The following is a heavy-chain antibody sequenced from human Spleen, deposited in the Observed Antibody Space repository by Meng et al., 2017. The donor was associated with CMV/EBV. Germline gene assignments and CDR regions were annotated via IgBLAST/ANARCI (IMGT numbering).Heavy chain of an antibody. Sequence: GESLKISCAASGFTFSSYSMNWVRQAPGKGLEWVSYISSSYSTIYYADSVKGRFTISRDNAKNSLYLQMNSLRAEDTAVYYCARNTIFGVVPPEGMDVWGQGTTVTVSS. CDR1: GFTFSSYS. J-gene: IGHJ6*02. CDR2: ISSSYSTI. V-gene: IGHV3-48*04. D-gene: IGHD3-3*01. CDR3: ARNTIFGVVPPEGMDV.